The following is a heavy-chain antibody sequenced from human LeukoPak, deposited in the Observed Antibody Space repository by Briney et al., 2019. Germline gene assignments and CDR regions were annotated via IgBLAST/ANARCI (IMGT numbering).Heavy chain of an antibody. CDR3: ARDPLTLRRVGATKRYYYYGMDV. V-gene: IGHV4-59*01. CDR2: IFYSGST. CDR1: GGSISSYY. J-gene: IGHJ6*02. D-gene: IGHD1-26*01. Sequence: PSETLSLTCTVSGGSISSYYWTWIRQPPGKGLEWIGYIFYSGSTNYNPPLKSRVTISVDTSKNQFSLKLSSVTAADTAVYYCARDPLTLRRVGATKRYYYYGMDVWGQGTTVTVSS.